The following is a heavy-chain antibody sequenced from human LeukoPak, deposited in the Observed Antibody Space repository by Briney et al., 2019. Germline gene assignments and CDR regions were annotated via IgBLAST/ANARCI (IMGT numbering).Heavy chain of an antibody. CDR3: ARGVMVGATDY. D-gene: IGHD1-26*01. CDR1: GFTFSSYW. J-gene: IGHJ4*02. CDR2: INSDVSST. Sequence: TGGSLRLSCAASGFTFSSYWMHWVRQAPGKGLVWVSRINSDVSSTSYADSVRGRFTISRDNAKNTLYLQMNSLRAEDTAVYYCARGVMVGATDYWGQGTLVTVSS. V-gene: IGHV3-74*01.